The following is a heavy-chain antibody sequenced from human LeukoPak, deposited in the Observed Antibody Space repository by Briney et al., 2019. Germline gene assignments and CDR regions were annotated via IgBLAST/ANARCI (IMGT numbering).Heavy chain of an antibody. V-gene: IGHV3-74*01. CDR3: ATSARTYIGSSLDY. Sequence: GSLRLSCAASGFTFSTYWMHWVRQAPGXGXVWVSRISSDASITSYANPVKGRFTISRDNAKNTLYLQMNSLRAEDTALYYCATSARTYIGSSLDYWGQGTLVTVSS. D-gene: IGHD2-15*01. CDR1: GFTFSTYW. J-gene: IGHJ4*02. CDR2: ISSDASIT.